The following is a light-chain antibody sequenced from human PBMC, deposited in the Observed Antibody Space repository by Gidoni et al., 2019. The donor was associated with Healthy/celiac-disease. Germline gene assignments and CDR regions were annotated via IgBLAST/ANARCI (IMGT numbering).Light chain of an antibody. CDR2: AAS. CDR1: QGIISY. J-gene: IGKJ3*01. V-gene: IGKV1-8*01. CDR3: QQYYSYPPFT. Sequence: AIRMPQSPSSLSASTGDRVTITCRASQGIISYLAWYQQKPGKAPKLLIYAASTLQSGVPSRFSGSGSGTDFTLTISCLQSEDFATYYCQQYYSYPPFTFGPGTKVDIK.